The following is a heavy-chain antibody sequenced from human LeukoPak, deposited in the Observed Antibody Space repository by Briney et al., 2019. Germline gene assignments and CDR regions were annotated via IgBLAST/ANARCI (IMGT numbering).Heavy chain of an antibody. CDR1: GFILTSYE. J-gene: IGHJ6*02. CDR3: AKMVTSGWPGDFYYYGMDV. CDR2: ITFSGTSI. V-gene: IGHV3-48*03. D-gene: IGHD6-19*01. Sequence: GGSLRLSCEASGFILTSYEMNWVRQAPGKGLEWLSSITFSGTSIHYADAVKGRFTISRDSAKNSVYLQMTSLRPEDTAVYYCAKMVTSGWPGDFYYYGMDVWGQGTTVTVSS.